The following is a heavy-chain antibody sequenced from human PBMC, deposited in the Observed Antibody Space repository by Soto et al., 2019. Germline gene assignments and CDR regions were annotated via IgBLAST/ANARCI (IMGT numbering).Heavy chain of an antibody. D-gene: IGHD6-13*01. CDR3: ARYRAADGSYGMDV. V-gene: IGHV3-23*01. J-gene: IGHJ6*02. Sequence: PGGSLRLSCAASGFTFSTYAMNWVRQAPGKGLEWVSAISGSGGSTYYADSVKGRFTISRDNSRNTLYLQMNSLRAEDTAVYYCARYRAADGSYGMDVWGQGTTVTVSS. CDR2: ISGSGGST. CDR1: GFTFSTYA.